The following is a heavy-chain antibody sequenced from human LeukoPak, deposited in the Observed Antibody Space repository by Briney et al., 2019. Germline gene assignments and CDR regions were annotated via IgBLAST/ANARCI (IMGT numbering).Heavy chain of an antibody. J-gene: IGHJ4*02. D-gene: IGHD6-25*01. V-gene: IGHV3-23*01. CDR3: AKDKRLQPHYFDY. Sequence: GGSLRLSCAASGFTFSSYAMSWVRQAPGKGLEWVSAISASGDSTYYADSVKGRFTISRDNSKNTLYLQMNSLRAEDTAVYYCAKDKRLQPHYFDYWGQGTLVTVSS. CDR1: GFTFSSYA. CDR2: ISASGDST.